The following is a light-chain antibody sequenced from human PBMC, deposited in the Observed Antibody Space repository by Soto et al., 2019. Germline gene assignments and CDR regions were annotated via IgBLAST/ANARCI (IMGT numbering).Light chain of an antibody. Sequence: EIVLTQSPGTLSLSPGERATLSCRASQSVSSSSLAWYQQKRGQAPRLLIHDASSRATGIPDRFSGSGSGTDFTLTISRLEPEDFAVYYCQQRSSWPLTFGGGTKVEIK. J-gene: IGKJ4*01. V-gene: IGKV3D-20*02. CDR1: QSVSSSS. CDR3: QQRSSWPLT. CDR2: DAS.